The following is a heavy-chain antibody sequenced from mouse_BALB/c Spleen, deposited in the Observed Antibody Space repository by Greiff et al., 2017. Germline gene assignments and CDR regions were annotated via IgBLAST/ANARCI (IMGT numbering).Heavy chain of an antibody. Sequence: EVMLVESGGGLVKPGGSLKLSCAASGFTFSSYAMSWVRQTPEKRLEWVASISSGGSTYYPDSVKGRFTISRDNARNILYLQMSSLRSEDTAMYYCARGDGYYVAWFAYWGQGTLVTVSA. CDR3: ARGDGYYVAWFAY. J-gene: IGHJ3*01. D-gene: IGHD2-3*01. CDR1: GFTFSSYA. CDR2: ISSGGST. V-gene: IGHV5-6-5*01.